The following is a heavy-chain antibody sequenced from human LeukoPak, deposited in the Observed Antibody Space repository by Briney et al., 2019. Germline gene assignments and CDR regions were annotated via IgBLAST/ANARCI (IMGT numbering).Heavy chain of an antibody. J-gene: IGHJ4*02. CDR1: GFTFSDYS. V-gene: IGHV3-21*01. CDR3: AGEMATTSLDAFDY. Sequence: GGSLRLSCAASGFTFSDYSMNWVRQAPGKGLEWVASISSSSPYIYYTDSVKGRFTISRDNAKNSLYLQMNSLRAEDTAVYYCAGEMATTSLDAFDYWGQGTLVTVSS. D-gene: IGHD5-24*01. CDR2: ISSSSPYI.